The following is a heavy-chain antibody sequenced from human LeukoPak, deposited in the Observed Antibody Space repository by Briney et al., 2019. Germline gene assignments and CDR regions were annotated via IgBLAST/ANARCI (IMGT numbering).Heavy chain of an antibody. V-gene: IGHV3-23*01. Sequence: GGSLRLSCAASGFTFSNYAMSWVRQAPGKGLEWVPGISASGGSTYYADSVKGRFTISRDNSKNTLYLQMNSLRAEDTAVYYCAKDISGLPEYFQHWGQGTLVTVSS. CDR1: GFTFSNYA. J-gene: IGHJ1*01. CDR3: AKDISGLPEYFQH. CDR2: ISASGGST. D-gene: IGHD3-10*01.